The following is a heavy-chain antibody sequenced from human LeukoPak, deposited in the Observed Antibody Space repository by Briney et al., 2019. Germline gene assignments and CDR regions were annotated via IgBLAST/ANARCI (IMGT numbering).Heavy chain of an antibody. Sequence: ASVKVSCKASGYTFTSYYMHWVRQAPGQGLQWMGLINPSGGSTSYAPKFQGRVTMTRDTSTSTVYMELSSLRSEDTAVYYCASDRGSRWVPNWFGSRGQGTLVTVSS. CDR3: ASDRGSRWVPNWFGS. CDR2: INPSGGST. D-gene: IGHD6-13*01. J-gene: IGHJ5*01. CDR1: GYTFTSYY. V-gene: IGHV1-46*01.